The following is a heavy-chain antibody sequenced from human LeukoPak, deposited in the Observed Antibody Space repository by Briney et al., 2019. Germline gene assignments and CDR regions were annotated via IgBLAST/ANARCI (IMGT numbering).Heavy chain of an antibody. J-gene: IGHJ4*02. CDR3: AKPLKTYGSGSYDPYGPEYYFDY. D-gene: IGHD3-10*01. CDR1: GFTFSSYA. Sequence: PGGSLRLSCAASGFTFSSYAMSWARQAPGKGLEWVSGISSSGSGGSTYYADSVKGRFTISRDNSKNTLYLQMNSLRAEDTAVYYCAKPLKTYGSGSYDPYGPEYYFDYWGQGTLVTVSS. CDR2: ISSSGSGGST. V-gene: IGHV3-23*01.